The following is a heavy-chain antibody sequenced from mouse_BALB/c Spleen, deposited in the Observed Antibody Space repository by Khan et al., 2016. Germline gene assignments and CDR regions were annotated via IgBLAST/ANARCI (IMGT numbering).Heavy chain of an antibody. CDR1: GDSITSGY. V-gene: IGHV3-8*02. CDR2: ISYSGST. J-gene: IGHJ4*01. Sequence: VQLQESGPSLVKPSQTLSLTCSVTGDSITSGYWNWIRKFPGNKLEYMGYISYSGSTYYNPSLKSRISITRDTSKNQYYLKLNSVTTEDTATYYCARGKYYGSSFLYYAMDYWGQGTSVTVSS. CDR3: ARGKYYGSSFLYYAMDY. D-gene: IGHD1-1*01.